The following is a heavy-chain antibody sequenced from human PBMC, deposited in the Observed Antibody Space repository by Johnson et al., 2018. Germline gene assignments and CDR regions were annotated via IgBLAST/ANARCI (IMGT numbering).Heavy chain of an antibody. CDR3: ARAGRPYYSSGYYLNYYYYYMDV. CDR1: GFIFRSYD. V-gene: IGHV3-13*01. CDR2: IGPAGDT. D-gene: IGHD3-22*01. Sequence: VQLVQSGGGLVQPGGSLRLACAASGFIFRSYDMHWVRQVTGKGLEWVSAIGPAGDTYYPGSVKGRFTISRENAKNSLYLQMTSLRARDTAVYYCARAGRPYYSSGYYLNYYYYYMDVLGKGPTVTVSS. J-gene: IGHJ6*03.